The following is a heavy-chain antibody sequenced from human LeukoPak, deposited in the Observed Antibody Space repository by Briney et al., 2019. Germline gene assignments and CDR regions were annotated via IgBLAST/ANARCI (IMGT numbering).Heavy chain of an antibody. CDR3: ARDRTIFGVATPFDY. D-gene: IGHD3-3*01. J-gene: IGHJ4*02. CDR2: ISSSSSTI. Sequence: GGSLRLSCAASGFTFSSYSMNWVRQAPGKGLEWVSYISSSSSTIYYADSVKGRFTISRDNAKNSLYLQMNSLRAEDTAVYYCARDRTIFGVATPFDYWGQGTLVTVSS. CDR1: GFTFSSYS. V-gene: IGHV3-48*01.